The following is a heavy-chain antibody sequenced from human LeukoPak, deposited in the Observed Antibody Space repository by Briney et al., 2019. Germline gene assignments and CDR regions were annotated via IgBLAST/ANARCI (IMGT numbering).Heavy chain of an antibody. CDR3: ARAATPVVTRFGYYFDY. CDR2: ISIHGDNT. D-gene: IGHD3-10*01. V-gene: IGHV3-64*01. Sequence: PGGSLRLSCAASGFTFSGFGMHWVRQAPGKGLESISAISIHGDNTYYANSVKGRFTISRDNSRNTLYLQMDSLRAEDMALYYCARAATPVVTRFGYYFDYWGQGRLVTVSS. CDR1: GFTFSGFG. J-gene: IGHJ4*02.